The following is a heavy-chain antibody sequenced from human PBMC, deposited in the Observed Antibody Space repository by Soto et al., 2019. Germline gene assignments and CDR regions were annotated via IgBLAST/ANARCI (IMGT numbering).Heavy chain of an antibody. Sequence: QVQLQESGPGLVKPSQTLSLTCTVSGGSISSGDYYWSWIRQPPGKGLEWIGYIYYSGSTYYNPSLKGRLTISVDTSKNHFSLKLSSVTAADTAVYYCARSFTYYYESSGYQDDYWGQGTLVTVSS. V-gene: IGHV4-30-4*01. J-gene: IGHJ4*02. CDR1: GGSISSGDYY. D-gene: IGHD3-22*01. CDR3: ARSFTYYYESSGYQDDY. CDR2: IYYSGST.